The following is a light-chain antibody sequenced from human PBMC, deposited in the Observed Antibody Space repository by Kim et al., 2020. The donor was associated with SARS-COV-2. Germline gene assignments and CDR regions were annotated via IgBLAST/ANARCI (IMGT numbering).Light chain of an antibody. CDR2: SAS. J-gene: IGKJ1*01. CDR3: QKLNTYPWT. Sequence: DIQLTQSPSFLSASVGDRVTITCRASQGISSYLGWYQQKPGKAPKLLIYSASTLQSGVPSRFSGSGSGIEFTLTVSSLQPEDFATYYCQKLNTYPWTFGQGAKVEIK. V-gene: IGKV1-9*01. CDR1: QGISSY.